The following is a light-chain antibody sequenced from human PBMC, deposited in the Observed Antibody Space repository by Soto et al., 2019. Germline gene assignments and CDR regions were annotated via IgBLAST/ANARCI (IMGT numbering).Light chain of an antibody. CDR1: SIDVGGYNF. CDR3: SSYAGSNNRYV. J-gene: IGLJ1*01. Sequence: QSALTQPPSASGSPGQSVTISCTGTSIDVGGYNFVSWYQQHPGKAPKLIIYEVSKRPSGVPDRFSGSKSGNTASLTVSGLQAEDEADYYCSSYAGSNNRYVFGTGTKVTVL. CDR2: EVS. V-gene: IGLV2-8*01.